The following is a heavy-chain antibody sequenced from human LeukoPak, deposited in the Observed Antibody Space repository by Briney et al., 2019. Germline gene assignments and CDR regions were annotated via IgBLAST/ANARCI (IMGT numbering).Heavy chain of an antibody. CDR3: ASAPYYYDSSGYYSDAFDI. Sequence: ASVKVSCKASGYTFTSYAMHWVRQAPGQRLEWMGWINAGNGNTKYSQKFQGRVTITRDTSASTAYMELSSLRSEDTAVYYCASAPYYYDSSGYYSDAFDIWGQGTMVTVSS. CDR2: INAGNGNT. D-gene: IGHD3-22*01. V-gene: IGHV1-3*01. J-gene: IGHJ3*02. CDR1: GYTFTSYA.